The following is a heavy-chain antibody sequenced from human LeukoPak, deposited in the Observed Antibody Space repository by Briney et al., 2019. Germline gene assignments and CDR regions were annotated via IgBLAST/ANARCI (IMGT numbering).Heavy chain of an antibody. V-gene: IGHV1-46*01. J-gene: IGHJ4*02. D-gene: IGHD4-23*01. Sequence: GASVKVSCKASGYTFTGYYMHWVRQAPGQGLEWMGIINPSAGTTSYAQRFQGRVSMTRDTSTSTFYMELSSLRSEDTAVYYCARGGGDNSAAPFDDWGQGTLVPVSS. CDR3: ARGGGDNSAAPFDD. CDR1: GYTFTGYY. CDR2: INPSAGTT.